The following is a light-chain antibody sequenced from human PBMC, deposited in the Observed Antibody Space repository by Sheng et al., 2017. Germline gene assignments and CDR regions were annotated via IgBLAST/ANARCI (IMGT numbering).Light chain of an antibody. CDR2: KAS. CDR1: QTINSW. CDR3: QQYNGYPLT. V-gene: IGKV1-5*03. J-gene: IGKJ4*01. Sequence: DTQMTQSPSTLSASVGDTVTITCRASQTINSWLAWFQQKPGKAPKFLIYKASILENGVPSRFSGSGSGTEFTLTISSLQPDDFATYYCQQYNGYPLTFGGGTQV.